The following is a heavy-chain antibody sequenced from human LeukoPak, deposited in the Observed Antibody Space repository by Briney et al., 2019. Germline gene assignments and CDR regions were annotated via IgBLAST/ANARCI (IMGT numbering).Heavy chain of an antibody. CDR1: GGSISSYY. CDR3: ARGGGAYGSGSYYPNWFDP. D-gene: IGHD3-10*01. J-gene: IGHJ5*02. V-gene: IGHV4-59*12. CDR2: IYYSGST. Sequence: SETLSLTCTVSGGSISSYYWSWIRQPPGKGLEWIGYIYYSGSTNYNPSLKSRVTISVDTSKNQFSLKLSPVTAADQAVYCCARGGGAYGSGSYYPNWFDPWGQGTLVTVSS.